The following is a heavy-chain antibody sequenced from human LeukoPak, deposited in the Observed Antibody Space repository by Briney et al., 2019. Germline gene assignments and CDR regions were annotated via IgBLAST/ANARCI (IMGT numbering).Heavy chain of an antibody. CDR1: GFTFTNVW. D-gene: IGHD5-24*01. CDR2: IKSKTIGGTT. CDR3: TTAPSDGYTDY. J-gene: IGHJ4*02. V-gene: IGHV3-15*01. Sequence: GGSLRLSCAASGFTFTNVWMSWVRQAPGKGLEWVGRIKSKTIGGTTDYAAPVKGRFTISRDDSKSTLYLQMNSLKTEDTAVYYCTTAPSDGYTDYWGQGTLVSVSS.